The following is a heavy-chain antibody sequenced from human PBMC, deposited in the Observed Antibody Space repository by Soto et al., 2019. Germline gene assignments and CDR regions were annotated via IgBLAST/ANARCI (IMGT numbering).Heavy chain of an antibody. CDR2: INHSGST. CDR3: ARLKPGVVRGILDY. Sequence: PSETLSLTCAVYDESFTFYYWGWIRQPPGKGLEWIGEINHSGSTNYNPSLKSRVTISVDTSKNQFSLKLNSVTAADAAVYYCARLKPGVVRGILDYWGQGTLVTVSS. V-gene: IGHV4-34*01. J-gene: IGHJ4*02. D-gene: IGHD3-10*01. CDR1: DESFTFYY.